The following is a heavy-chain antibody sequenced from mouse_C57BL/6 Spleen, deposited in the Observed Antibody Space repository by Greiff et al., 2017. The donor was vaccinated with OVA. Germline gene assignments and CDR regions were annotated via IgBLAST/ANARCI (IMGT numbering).Heavy chain of an antibody. J-gene: IGHJ4*01. CDR1: GFTFSDYG. Sequence: VKLVESGGGLVKPGGSLKLSCAASGFTFSDYGMHWVRQAPEKGLEWVAYISSGSSTIYYADTVKGRFTISRDNAKNTLFLQMTSLRSEDTDMYYGARRLDDAMDYWGQGTSVTVSS. V-gene: IGHV5-17*01. CDR3: ARRLDDAMDY. CDR2: ISSGSSTI. D-gene: IGHD4-1*01.